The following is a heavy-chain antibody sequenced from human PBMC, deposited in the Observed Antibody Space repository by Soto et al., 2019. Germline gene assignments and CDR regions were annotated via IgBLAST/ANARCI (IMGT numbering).Heavy chain of an antibody. J-gene: IGHJ4*02. D-gene: IGHD2-21*01. CDR2: ISYDGSNK. CDR1: GFTFSSYG. V-gene: IGHV3-30*18. CDR3: AKDSVSIHYFDY. Sequence: PGGSLRLSCAASGFTFSSYGMHWVRQAPGKGLEWVAVISYDGSNKYYADSVKGRFTISRDNSKNTLYLQMNSLRAEDTAVYYCAKDSVSIHYFDYWGQGTLVTVSS.